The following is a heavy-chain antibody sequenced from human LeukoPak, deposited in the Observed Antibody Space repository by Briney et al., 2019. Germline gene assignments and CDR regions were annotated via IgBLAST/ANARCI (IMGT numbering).Heavy chain of an antibody. Sequence: SETLSLTCTVSGGSISSCYWSWIRQPPGKGLEWIGYIYYSGSTNYNPSLKSRVTISVDTSKNQFSLKLSSVTAADTAVYYCARTGYNYAEYLQHWGQGTLVTVSS. J-gene: IGHJ1*01. CDR3: ARTGYNYAEYLQH. CDR2: IYYSGST. V-gene: IGHV4-59*01. D-gene: IGHD5-24*01. CDR1: GGSISSCY.